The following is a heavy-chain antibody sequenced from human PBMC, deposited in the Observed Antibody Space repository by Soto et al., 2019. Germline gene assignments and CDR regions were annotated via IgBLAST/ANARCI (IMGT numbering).Heavy chain of an antibody. Sequence: QVQLVESGGGVVQPGRSLRLSCAASGFTFSSYGMHWVRQAPGKGLEWVAVIWYDGSNKYYADSVKGRFTISRDNSKNPLYLQMNRLRAEDTAVYYRAREGGSGSRGYCDYWGQVNLVTVSS. CDR1: GFTFSSYG. J-gene: IGHJ4*02. CDR3: AREGGSGSRGYCDY. D-gene: IGHD5-12*01. CDR2: IWYDGSNK. V-gene: IGHV3-33*01.